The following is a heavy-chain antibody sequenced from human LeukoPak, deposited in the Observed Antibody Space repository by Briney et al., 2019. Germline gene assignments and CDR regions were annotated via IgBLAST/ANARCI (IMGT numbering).Heavy chain of an antibody. Sequence: GGSLRLSCAASGFSFTYSTMNWVRLAPEKGLEWVSSITSSSANIYYSDSVRGLFTVSRDNAKNSLYLQMNSLIAKDSAVYYCVRIPNNAAFPNWFDPWRKGTLVSVSS. CDR1: GFSFTYST. J-gene: IGHJ5*02. D-gene: IGHD2-15*01. CDR2: ITSSSANI. V-gene: IGHV3-21*01. CDR3: VRIPNNAAFPNWFDP.